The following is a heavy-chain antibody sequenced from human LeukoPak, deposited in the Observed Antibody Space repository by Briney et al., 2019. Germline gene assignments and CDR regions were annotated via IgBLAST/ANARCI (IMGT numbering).Heavy chain of an antibody. V-gene: IGHV3-21*01. CDR1: GFTFSSYS. D-gene: IGHD3-22*01. CDR3: ARDPGLSGYYFDS. CDR2: ISSSSSYI. Sequence: GGSLRLSCAASGFTFSSYSMNWVRQAPGKGLEWVSSISSSSSYIYYADSVKGRFTISRDNAKNSLYLQMNSLRAEDTAVYYCARDPGLSGYYFDSWGQGTLVTVSS. J-gene: IGHJ4*02.